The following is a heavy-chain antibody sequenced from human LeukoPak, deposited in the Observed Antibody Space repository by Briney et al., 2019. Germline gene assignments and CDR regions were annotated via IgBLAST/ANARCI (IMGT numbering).Heavy chain of an antibody. CDR3: ATVRAILTQAGLDY. Sequence: ASVTVSCKVSGYTLTELSMHWVRQAPGKGLEWMGGFDPEDGETIYAQKFQGRVTMTEDTSTDTAYMELSSLRSEDTAVYYCATVRAILTQAGLDYWGQGTLVTVSS. J-gene: IGHJ4*02. D-gene: IGHD2-15*01. V-gene: IGHV1-24*01. CDR1: GYTLTELS. CDR2: FDPEDGET.